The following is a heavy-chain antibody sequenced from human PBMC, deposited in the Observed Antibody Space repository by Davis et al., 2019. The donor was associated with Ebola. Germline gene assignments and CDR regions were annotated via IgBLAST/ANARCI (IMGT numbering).Heavy chain of an antibody. CDR3: VKGSSWSLFDY. J-gene: IGHJ4*02. V-gene: IGHV3-64D*06. Sequence: GESLKISCTASGLSFGDNAMSWVRQAPGKGLQYVSGITNNGGSTYYADSVKGRFTISRDNSKNTLYLQMSSLRAEDTAVYYCVKGSSWSLFDYWGQGTLVTVSS. CDR2: ITNNGGST. CDR1: GLSFGDNA. D-gene: IGHD6-13*01.